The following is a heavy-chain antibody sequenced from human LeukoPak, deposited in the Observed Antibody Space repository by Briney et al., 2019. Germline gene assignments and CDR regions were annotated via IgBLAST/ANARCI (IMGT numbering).Heavy chain of an antibody. CDR1: GYTFNNYD. J-gene: IGHJ4*02. CDR2: TSGYNGDT. Sequence: ASVKVSCKASGYTFNNYDISWVRQAPGQGLEWMGWTSGYNGDTNYAQKFQGRLTVTTDTSTSTAYMELRSLTSDDTAMYYCARDTSAPYFRTPWNSDFWGQGTLVAVSS. V-gene: IGHV1-18*01. D-gene: IGHD2-2*01. CDR3: ARDTSAPYFRTPWNSDF.